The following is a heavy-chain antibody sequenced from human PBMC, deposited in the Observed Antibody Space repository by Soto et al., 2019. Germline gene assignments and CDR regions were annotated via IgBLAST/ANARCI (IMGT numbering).Heavy chain of an antibody. V-gene: IGHV4-59*11. CDR3: ARADPDASVGY. D-gene: IGHD3-16*01. Sequence: SETLSRTCTVSGGSMSSHYWTWLRQPPGKGLEWIGYVSYSGSTYYNPSLKSRVTISADTSRNQFSLRLSSVIAADTAVYYCARADPDASVGYWGQGTLVTVS. J-gene: IGHJ4*02. CDR2: VSYSGST. CDR1: GGSMSSHY.